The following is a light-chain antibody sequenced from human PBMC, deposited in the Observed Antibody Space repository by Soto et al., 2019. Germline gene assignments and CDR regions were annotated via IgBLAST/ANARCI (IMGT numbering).Light chain of an antibody. J-gene: IGLJ2*01. CDR1: SSDVGGYNY. V-gene: IGLV2-8*01. CDR2: EVS. CDR3: SSPAGSTS. Sequence: QSVLTQPPSASGSPGQSVTISCTGTSSDVGGYNYVSWYQQHPGKAPKLMIYEVSKRPSGVPDRFSGSKSGNTASLTVSGLQAEDEADYYCSSPAGSTSFGGGTKLTVL.